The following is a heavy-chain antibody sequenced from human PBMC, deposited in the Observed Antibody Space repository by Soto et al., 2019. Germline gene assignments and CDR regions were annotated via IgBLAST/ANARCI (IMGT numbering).Heavy chain of an antibody. V-gene: IGHV3-30*18. CDR1: GFTVSSYG. CDR3: AKDSSSSGYYGMDV. D-gene: IGHD6-6*01. Sequence: QVQLVESGGGVVQPGRSLRLSCAASGFTVSSYGMHWVRQAPGKGLEWVAVISYDGSNKYYADTVKGRFTISRDNSKNTLYLQMNSLRAEDTAVYYCAKDSSSSGYYGMDVWGQGTTVTVSS. CDR2: ISYDGSNK. J-gene: IGHJ6*02.